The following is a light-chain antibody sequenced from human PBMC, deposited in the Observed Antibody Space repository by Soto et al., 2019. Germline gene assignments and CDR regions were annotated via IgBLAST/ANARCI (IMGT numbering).Light chain of an antibody. CDR2: GDS. CDR3: QVWDSSSDHHV. CDR1: SSNIGAGYD. J-gene: IGLJ1*01. Sequence: QSVLTQPASVSGSPGQSITISCTGSSSNIGAGYDVHWYQQLPGTAPKLLIYGDSNRPSGVPDRFSGSNSGNTATLTITRVEAGDEADYYCQVWDSSSDHHVFGAGTKVTVL. V-gene: IGLV1-40*01.